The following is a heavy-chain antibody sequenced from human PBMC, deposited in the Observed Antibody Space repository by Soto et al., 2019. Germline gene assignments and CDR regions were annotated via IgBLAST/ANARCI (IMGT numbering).Heavy chain of an antibody. D-gene: IGHD5-12*01. Sequence: PGGSLRLSCAASGFTFSIYAVAWIRQTPGKGLEWVSVIGAGSDGIQNVDSVKGRFSISRDNSKNTLYLHMNSLRAEDTAIYYCAKYSTSGPSRFFDLWGQGTLVTVSS. J-gene: IGHJ4*02. CDR3: AKYSTSGPSRFFDL. CDR1: GFTFSIYA. CDR2: IGAGSDGI. V-gene: IGHV3-23*01.